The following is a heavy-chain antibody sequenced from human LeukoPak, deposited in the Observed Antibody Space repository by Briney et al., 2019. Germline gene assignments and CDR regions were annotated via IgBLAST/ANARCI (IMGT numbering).Heavy chain of an antibody. CDR3: ASEQLVRSIGYYYYGMDV. CDR2: IYYSGST. CDR1: GGSISSYY. J-gene: IGHJ6*02. D-gene: IGHD6-6*01. V-gene: IGHV4-59*12. Sequence: SETLSLTCTVSGGSISSYYWSWIRQPPGKGLEWIGYIYYSGSTNYNPSLKSRVTMSVDTSKNQFSLKLSSVTAADTAVYYCASEQLVRSIGYYYYGMDVWGQGTTVTVSS.